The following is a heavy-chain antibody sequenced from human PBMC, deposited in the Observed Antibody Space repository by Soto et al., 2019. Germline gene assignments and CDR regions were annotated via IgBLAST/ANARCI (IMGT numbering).Heavy chain of an antibody. Sequence: SVKVSCKASGGTFSSYAISWVRQAPGQGLERMGGIIPIFGTANYAQKFQGRVTITADESASTAYMELSSLRSEDTAVYYCARGGGGGSYPAGYYYYYMDVWGKGTTVTVSS. CDR3: ARGGGGGSYPAGYYYYYMDV. CDR1: GGTFSSYA. V-gene: IGHV1-69*13. D-gene: IGHD2-15*01. CDR2: IIPIFGTA. J-gene: IGHJ6*03.